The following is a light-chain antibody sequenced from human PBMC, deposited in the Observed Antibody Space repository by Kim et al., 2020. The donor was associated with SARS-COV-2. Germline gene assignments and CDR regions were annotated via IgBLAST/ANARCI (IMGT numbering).Light chain of an antibody. V-gene: IGKV1-39*01. CDR2: GTS. CDR3: QQSYSVPRS. J-gene: IGKJ1*01. CDR1: QNIGSK. Sequence: DIQMTQSPSSLSASVGDRVTITCRASQNIGSKLNWYQQKPRQAPKLLIFGTSTLPDGVPSRFRGSGSGTGFTLTIDSLQRDDIGTYYCQQSYSVPRSFGQGTKVEI.